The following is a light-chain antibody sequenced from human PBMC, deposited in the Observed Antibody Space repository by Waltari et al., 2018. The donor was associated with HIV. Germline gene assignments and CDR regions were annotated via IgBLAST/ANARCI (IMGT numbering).Light chain of an antibody. CDR3: FSTDSAGVHWT. J-gene: IGLJ2*01. Sequence: SYELTQPPSVSVFPGQVARITCSGEALPQTFVFWYRQKSGQAPILDIYEDDKRPSEIPARFSASSSGVVATLNINGAQDEDEGDYYCFSTDSAGVHWTFGGGTKVTV. V-gene: IGLV3-10*01. CDR2: EDD. CDR1: ALPQTF.